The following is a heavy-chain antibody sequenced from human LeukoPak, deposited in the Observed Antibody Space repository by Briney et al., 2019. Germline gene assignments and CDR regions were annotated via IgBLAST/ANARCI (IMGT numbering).Heavy chain of an antibody. V-gene: IGHV3-48*04. CDR2: ISSSSSTI. D-gene: IGHD3-10*01. Sequence: GGSLRLSCAASGFTFSSYSMNWVRQAPGKGLEWVSYISSSSSTIYYADSVKGRFTISRDNAKNSLYLQMNSLRAEDTAVYYCASDHTNMVRGVTPLRYWGQGTLVTVSS. J-gene: IGHJ4*02. CDR3: ASDHTNMVRGVTPLRY. CDR1: GFTFSSYS.